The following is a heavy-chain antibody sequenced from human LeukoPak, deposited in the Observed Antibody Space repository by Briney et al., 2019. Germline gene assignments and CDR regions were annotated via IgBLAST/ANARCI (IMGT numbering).Heavy chain of an antibody. CDR1: VFIFDDHA. J-gene: IGHJ4*02. D-gene: IGHD6-13*01. Sequence: GGSLRLSCAASVFIFDDHAMHWVRQAPGMGLEWVSAITASGGSTYYADSVKGRFTISRDNSRNTLYLQMNSLRADDTAVYYCAKSQYSSSWYYFDYWGQGTLVTVSS. CDR2: ITASGGST. CDR3: AKSQYSSSWYYFDY. V-gene: IGHV3-23*01.